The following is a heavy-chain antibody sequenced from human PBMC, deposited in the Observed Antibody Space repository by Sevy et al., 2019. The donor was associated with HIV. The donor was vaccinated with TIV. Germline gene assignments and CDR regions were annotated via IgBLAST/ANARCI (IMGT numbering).Heavy chain of an antibody. D-gene: IGHD1-26*01. CDR3: ARELQGGPDY. CDR2: INEDGSKK. J-gene: IGHJ4*02. Sequence: GGSLRLSCAASGFTFNSYNMNWVRQAPGKGLEWVANINEDGSKKYYVDSVKGRFTIFRDNDKKLLYLQMNSLRPEDTAVYYCARELQGGPDYWGQGTPVTVSS. V-gene: IGHV3-7*01. CDR1: GFTFNSYN.